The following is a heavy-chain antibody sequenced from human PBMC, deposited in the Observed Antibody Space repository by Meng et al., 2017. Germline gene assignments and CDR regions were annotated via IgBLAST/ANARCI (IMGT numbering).Heavy chain of an antibody. J-gene: IGHJ4*02. CDR1: GYTFTGYY. CDR3: ARDEDISAAGKLFGDY. V-gene: IGHV1-2*06. Sequence: GEVVQSGAGMEMPGASVKVSCKASGYTFTGYYMHWVRQAPGQGLEWMGRINPKSGDTHYAQKFQARVTMTGDTSISTAYMELSGLRSDDTAMYYCARDEDISAAGKLFGDYWGQGTLVTVSS. CDR2: INPKSGDT. D-gene: IGHD6-25*01.